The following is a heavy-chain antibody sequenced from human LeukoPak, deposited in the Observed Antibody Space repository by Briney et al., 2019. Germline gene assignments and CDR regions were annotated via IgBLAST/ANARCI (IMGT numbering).Heavy chain of an antibody. J-gene: IGHJ3*02. CDR1: GFTVSSNY. D-gene: IGHD3-16*01. Sequence: GGSLRLSRAASGFTVSSNYMSWVRQAPGTGLEWVSVIYSGDNTYYADSVKGRFTISRDNSKNTLFLQMGSLRAEDMAVYYCAREGMSGFGAFDMWGQGTMVTVSS. CDR3: AREGMSGFGAFDM. CDR2: IYSGDNT. V-gene: IGHV3-53*05.